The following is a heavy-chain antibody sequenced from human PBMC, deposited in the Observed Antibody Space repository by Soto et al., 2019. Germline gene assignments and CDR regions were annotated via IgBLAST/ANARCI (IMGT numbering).Heavy chain of an antibody. CDR2: IDPSDSYT. Sequence: GESLKISCKGSGYSFTSYWISWVRQMPGKGLEWMGRIDPSDSYTNYSPSFQGHVTISADKSISTAYLQWSSLKASDTAIYYCARRVFDSRGYFPRPPYFCGQVTLVTVSS. V-gene: IGHV5-10-1*01. D-gene: IGHD3-22*01. J-gene: IGHJ4*02. CDR3: ARRVFDSRGYFPRPPYF. CDR1: GYSFTSYW.